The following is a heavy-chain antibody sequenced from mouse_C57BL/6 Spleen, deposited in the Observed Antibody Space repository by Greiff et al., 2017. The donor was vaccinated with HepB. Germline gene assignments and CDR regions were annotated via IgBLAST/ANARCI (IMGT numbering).Heavy chain of an antibody. CDR1: GYAFSSYW. Sequence: QVQLQQSGAELVKPGASVKISCKASGYAFSSYWMNWVKQRPGKGLEWIGQIYPGDGDTNYNGKFKGKATLTADKSSSTAYMQLSSLTSEDSAVYFCAREGFGRRYFDYWCQGTTLTVSS. CDR3: AREGFGRRYFDY. CDR2: IYPGDGDT. J-gene: IGHJ2*01. V-gene: IGHV1-80*01.